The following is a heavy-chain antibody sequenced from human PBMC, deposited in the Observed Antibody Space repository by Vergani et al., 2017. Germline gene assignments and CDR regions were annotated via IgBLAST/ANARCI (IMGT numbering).Heavy chain of an antibody. CDR3: AREGVYCSSTSCREFDP. CDR2: ISAYNGNT. Sequence: QVQLVQSGAEVKKPGASVKVSCKASGYTFTSYAMHWVRQAPGQRLEWMGWISAYNGNTNYAQKLQGRVTMTTDTSTSTAYMELRSLRSDDTAVYYCAREGVYCSSTSCREFDPWGQGTLVTVSS. V-gene: IGHV1-3*01. CDR1: GYTFTSYA. J-gene: IGHJ5*02. D-gene: IGHD2-2*01.